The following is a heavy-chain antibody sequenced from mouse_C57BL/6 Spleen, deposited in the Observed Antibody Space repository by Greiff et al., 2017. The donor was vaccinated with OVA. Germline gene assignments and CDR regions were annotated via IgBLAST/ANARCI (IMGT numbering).Heavy chain of an antibody. D-gene: IGHD2-4*01. CDR2: ISSGSSTI. J-gene: IGHJ1*03. V-gene: IGHV5-17*01. CDR1: GFTFSDYG. CDR3: ARQYDYDWYFDV. Sequence: EVKLMESGGGLVKPGGSLKLSCAASGFTFSDYGMHWVRQAPEKGLEWVAYISSGSSTIYYADTVKGRFTIARDNAKNTLFLQMTSLRSEDTAMYYCARQYDYDWYFDVWGTGTTVTVSS.